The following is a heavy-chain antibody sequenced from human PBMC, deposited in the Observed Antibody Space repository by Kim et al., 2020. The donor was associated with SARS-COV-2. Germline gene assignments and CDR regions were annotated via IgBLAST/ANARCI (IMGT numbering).Heavy chain of an antibody. D-gene: IGHD3-3*01. J-gene: IGHJ6*02. V-gene: IGHV3-23*01. CDR3: AKASRGGFGVVIIPGMDV. CDR2: ISGSGGST. Sequence: GGSLRLSCAASGFTFSSYAMSWVRQAPGKGLEWVSAISGSGGSTYYADSVKGRFTISRDNSKNTLYLQMNSLRAEDTAVYYCAKASRGGFGVVIIPGMDVWGQGTTVTVSS. CDR1: GFTFSSYA.